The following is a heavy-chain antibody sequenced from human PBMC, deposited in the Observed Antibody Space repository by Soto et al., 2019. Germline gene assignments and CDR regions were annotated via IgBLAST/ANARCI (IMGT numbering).Heavy chain of an antibody. CDR2: TYYRSKWYN. CDR3: ARKVTMVRGVSIRWFDP. Sequence: PSQTLSLTCAISGDSVSSNSAAWNWIRQSPSRGLEWLGRTYYRSKWYNDYAVSVKSRITINPDTSKNQFSLQLNSVTPEDTAVYYCARKVTMVRGVSIRWFDPWGQGTLVTVSS. CDR1: GDSVSSNSAA. V-gene: IGHV6-1*01. D-gene: IGHD3-10*01. J-gene: IGHJ5*02.